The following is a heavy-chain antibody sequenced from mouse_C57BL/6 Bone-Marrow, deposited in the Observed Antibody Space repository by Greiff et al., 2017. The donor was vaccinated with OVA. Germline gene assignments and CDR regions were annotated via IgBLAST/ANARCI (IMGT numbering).Heavy chain of an antibody. J-gene: IGHJ4*01. CDR3: ARQLGKPTYWEGYAMDY. CDR1: GYTFTSYG. D-gene: IGHD5-5*01. V-gene: IGHV1-81*01. CDR2: IYPRSGNT. Sequence: VQLVESGAELARPGASVKLSCKASGYTFTSYGISWVKQRTGQSLEWIGEIYPRSGNTYYNEKFKGKATLTADKSSSTAYMELRSLTSEDSAVYFCARQLGKPTYWEGYAMDYWGQGTSVTVSS.